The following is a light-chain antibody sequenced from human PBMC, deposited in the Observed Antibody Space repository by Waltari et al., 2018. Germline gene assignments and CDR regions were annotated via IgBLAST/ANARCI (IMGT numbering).Light chain of an antibody. CDR2: GAY. V-gene: IGKV3-15*01. CDR3: QQYNNWPPYT. Sequence: EIVMTQSPATLSVSPGDTASLSCRASQSVSRTLAWYQQKPGQAPRLLIYGAYTRATGIPARFSGSGSGTEFTLTISSLQSEDFAVYYCQQYNNWPPYTFGQGTKLGIK. J-gene: IGKJ2*01. CDR1: QSVSRT.